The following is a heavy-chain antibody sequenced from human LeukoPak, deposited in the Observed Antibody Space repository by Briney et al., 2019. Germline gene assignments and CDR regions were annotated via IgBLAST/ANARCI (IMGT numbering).Heavy chain of an antibody. CDR2: ISGSGGST. V-gene: IGHV3-23*01. Sequence: GGSLRLSCAASGFTFSSYAMSWVRQAPGKGLEWVSAISGSGGSTYYADSVKGRFTISRDNSKNTLYLQMNSLRAEGTAVYYCAKDRNWGRAFDIWGQGTMVTVSS. CDR1: GFTFSSYA. J-gene: IGHJ3*02. D-gene: IGHD7-27*01. CDR3: AKDRNWGRAFDI.